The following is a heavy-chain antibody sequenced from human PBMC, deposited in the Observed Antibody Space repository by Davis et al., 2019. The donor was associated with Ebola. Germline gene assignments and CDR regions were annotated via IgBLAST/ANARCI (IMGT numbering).Heavy chain of an antibody. Sequence: SETLSLTCAVSGGSISSSNWWSWVRQPPGKGLEWIGEIYHSGSTNYNTSLKSRVTISVDKSKNQFSLRLSSVTAADTAVYYCARANTGMVPPEIDSWGRGTLVTVSS. D-gene: IGHD5-18*01. V-gene: IGHV4-4*02. CDR2: IYHSGST. CDR3: ARANTGMVPPEIDS. J-gene: IGHJ4*02. CDR1: GGSISSSNW.